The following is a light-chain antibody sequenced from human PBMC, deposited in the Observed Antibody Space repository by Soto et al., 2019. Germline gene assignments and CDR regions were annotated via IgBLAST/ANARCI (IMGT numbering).Light chain of an antibody. CDR2: EVT. CDR1: SRDVGNYNY. V-gene: IGLV2-14*01. J-gene: IGLJ3*02. Sequence: QSVLTQPASVSGSPGQSINISCTGTSRDVGNYNYVSWYQLHPGKAPKLMIYEVTNRPSGVSDRFSGSKSGNTASLTVSGLQAEDEGDYYCSSYVRSSSSWVFGGGTKLTVL. CDR3: SSYVRSSSSWV.